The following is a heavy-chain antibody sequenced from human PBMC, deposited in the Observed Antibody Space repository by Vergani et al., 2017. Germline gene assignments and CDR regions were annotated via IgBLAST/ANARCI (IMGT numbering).Heavy chain of an antibody. Sequence: QVQLQESGPGLVKPSETMSLTCTVSGGSISSYYWSWIRQPPGKGLEWIGYIYYSGSTYYNPSLKSRGTISVDTSKNQFSLKLSSGTAADTAVYYCAREGPAGSYHQFDYWGQGTLVTVSS. CDR2: IYYSGST. V-gene: IGHV4-59*06. CDR3: AREGPAGSYHQFDY. J-gene: IGHJ4*02. CDR1: GGSISSYY. D-gene: IGHD3-10*01.